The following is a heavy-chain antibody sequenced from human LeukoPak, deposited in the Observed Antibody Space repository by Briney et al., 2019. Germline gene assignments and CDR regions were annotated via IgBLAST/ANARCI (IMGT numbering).Heavy chain of an antibody. CDR1: GGAFSGYY. V-gene: IGHV4-34*01. D-gene: IGHD6-19*01. CDR2: INHSGST. J-gene: IGHJ4*02. Sequence: PSETLSLTCAVYGGAFSGYYRSWIRQPPGKGLEWIGEINHSGSTNYNPSLKSRVTISVDTSKNQFSLRLSSVTAADTAVYYCARVPLTTGAVGYWGQGTLVTVSS. CDR3: ARVPLTTGAVGY.